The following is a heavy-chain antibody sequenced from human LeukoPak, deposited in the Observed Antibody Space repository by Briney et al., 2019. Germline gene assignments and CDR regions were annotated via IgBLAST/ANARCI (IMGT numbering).Heavy chain of an antibody. Sequence: PGRSLRLSCAASGFTFDDHGMHWVRQAPGKGLEWVSGISWSSGIIGYADSVKGRFTISRDNAKNSLYLQMNSLRAEDTAVYYCARDSIKIGAFDIWGQGTMVTVSS. CDR2: ISWSSGII. CDR3: ARDSIKIGAFDI. D-gene: IGHD2/OR15-2a*01. J-gene: IGHJ3*02. V-gene: IGHV3-9*01. CDR1: GFTFDDHG.